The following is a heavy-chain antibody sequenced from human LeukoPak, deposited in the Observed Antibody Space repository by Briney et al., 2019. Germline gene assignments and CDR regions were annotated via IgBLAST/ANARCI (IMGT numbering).Heavy chain of an antibody. D-gene: IGHD3-22*01. J-gene: IGHJ5*02. CDR2: IIPIFGTA. Sequence: SVKVSCKASGGTFSSYAISWGRQAPGQGLEWMGGIIPIFGTANYAQKFQGRVTITADESTSTAYMELSSLRSEDTAVYYCARLLRSSGYYLASREDWFDPWGQGTLVTVSS. CDR1: GGTFSSYA. V-gene: IGHV1-69*13. CDR3: ARLLRSSGYYLASREDWFDP.